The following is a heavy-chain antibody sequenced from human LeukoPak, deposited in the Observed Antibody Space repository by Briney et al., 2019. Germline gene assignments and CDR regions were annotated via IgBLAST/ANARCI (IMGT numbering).Heavy chain of an antibody. CDR3: ARGRTLSSSWYGDAFDI. D-gene: IGHD6-13*01. V-gene: IGHV4-34*01. J-gene: IGHJ3*02. CDR2: INHRGST. Sequence: PSETLSLTCAVYGGSFSGYYWNWIRQPPGKGLEWIGEINHRGSTNYNPSLKSRVTLSVDTSKIQFSVKLSSVTAADTAVYYCARGRTLSSSWYGDAFDIWGQGTMVTVSS. CDR1: GGSFSGYY.